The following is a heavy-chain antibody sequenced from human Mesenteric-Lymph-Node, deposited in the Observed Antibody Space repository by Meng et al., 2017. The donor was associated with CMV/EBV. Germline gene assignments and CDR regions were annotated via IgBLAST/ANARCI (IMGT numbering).Heavy chain of an antibody. CDR3: AGGIAAARSRWFDP. V-gene: IGHV1-69*02. CDR2: IIPILGIA. D-gene: IGHD6-13*01. J-gene: IGHJ5*02. Sequence: QVQLVQSGAEVKKPGSSLKVSCKASGGTFSSYTISWVRQAPGQGLEWMGRIIPILGIANYAQKFQGRVTITADKSTSTAYMELSSLRSEDTAVYYCAGGIAAARSRWFDPWGQGTLVTVSS. CDR1: GGTFSSYT.